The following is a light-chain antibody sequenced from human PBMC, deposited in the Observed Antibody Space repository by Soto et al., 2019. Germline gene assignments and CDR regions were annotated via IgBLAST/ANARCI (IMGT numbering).Light chain of an antibody. V-gene: IGKV1-5*01. CDR1: QSISSW. Sequence: DIQMTQSPSTLSASVGDRVTITCRASQSISSWLAWYQQKPGKAPKVLIYDASSLESGVPSRFSGSGSGTEFTLTISSLQPDDFAKYYCQQYNSYWTFGRGTKVEIK. J-gene: IGKJ1*01. CDR2: DAS. CDR3: QQYNSYWT.